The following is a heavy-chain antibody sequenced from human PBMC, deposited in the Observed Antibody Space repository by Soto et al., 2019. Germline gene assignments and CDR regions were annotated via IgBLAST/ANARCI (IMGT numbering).Heavy chain of an antibody. CDR3: ARGGDSSSSVGIDV. Sequence: SETLSLTCTVSGGSISSYYWSWIRQPPGKGLEWIGYIYYSGSTNYNPSLKSRVTISVDTSKNQFSLKLSSVTAADTAVYYCARGGDSSSSVGIDVWGQGTTVTVYS. CDR1: GGSISSYY. CDR2: IYYSGST. D-gene: IGHD6-6*01. V-gene: IGHV4-59*01. J-gene: IGHJ6*02.